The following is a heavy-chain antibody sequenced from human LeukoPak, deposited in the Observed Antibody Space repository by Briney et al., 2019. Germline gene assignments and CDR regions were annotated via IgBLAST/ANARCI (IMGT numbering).Heavy chain of an antibody. CDR1: GFTFSSYS. V-gene: IGHV3-21*01. D-gene: IGHD4-17*01. CDR2: ISSSSSYI. J-gene: IGHJ4*02. Sequence: GVSLRLSCAASGFTFSSYSMNWVRQAPGKGLEWVSSISSSSSYIYYADSVKGRFTISRDNAKNSLYLQMNSLRAEDTAVYYCARKRNGDYLFDYWGQGTLVTVSS. CDR3: ARKRNGDYLFDY.